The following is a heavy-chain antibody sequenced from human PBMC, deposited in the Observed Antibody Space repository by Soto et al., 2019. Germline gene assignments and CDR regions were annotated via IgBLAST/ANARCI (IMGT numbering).Heavy chain of an antibody. D-gene: IGHD2-15*01. CDR2: INPSGGST. CDR1: GYTFTSYY. CDR3: ARGSALGYCSGGSCYCHY. Sequence: QVQLVQSGAEVKKPGASVKVSCKASGYTFTSYYMHWVRQAPAQGLEWMGIINPSGGSTSYAQKFQGRVTMTRDTSTSTVYMELSSLRSEDTAVYYCARGSALGYCSGGSCYCHYWGQGTLVTVSS. J-gene: IGHJ4*02. V-gene: IGHV1-46*03.